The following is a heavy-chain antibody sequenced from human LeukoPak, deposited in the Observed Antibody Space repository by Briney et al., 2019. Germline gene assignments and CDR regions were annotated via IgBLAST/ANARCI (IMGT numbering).Heavy chain of an antibody. V-gene: IGHV1-2*02. CDR2: INPNSGGT. Sequence: ASVKVSCKASGYAFTGYYMHWVRQAPGQGLEWMGWINPNSGGTNYAQKFQGRVTMTKDTSISTDYMELSRLRSDDTAVYYCARGSSQEWEPYRYWCQSPLVTLSS. D-gene: IGHD1-26*01. J-gene: IGHJ1*01. CDR3: ARGSSQEWEPYRY. CDR1: GYAFTGYY.